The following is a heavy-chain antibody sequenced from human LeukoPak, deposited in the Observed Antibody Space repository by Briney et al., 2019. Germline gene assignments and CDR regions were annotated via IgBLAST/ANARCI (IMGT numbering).Heavy chain of an antibody. CDR3: ARGRGQLHGAFDI. J-gene: IGHJ3*02. D-gene: IGHD6-6*01. V-gene: IGHV3-48*01. CDR2: ISSSSNTM. Sequence: GGSLRLSCAASGFTFSSYSMNWVRQAPGKGLEWVSYISSSSNTMYYADSVKGRFTISRDNSKNTLYLQMNSLRAEDTAVYYCARGRGQLHGAFDIWGQGAMVTVSS. CDR1: GFTFSSYS.